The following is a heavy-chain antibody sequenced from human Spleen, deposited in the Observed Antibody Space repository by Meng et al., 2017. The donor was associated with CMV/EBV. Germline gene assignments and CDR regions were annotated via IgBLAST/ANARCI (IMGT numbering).Heavy chain of an antibody. CDR2: IYSGGSST. D-gene: IGHD1-20*01. V-gene: IGHV3-23*03. J-gene: IGHJ5*02. CDR1: GFTCSSYA. CDR3: AKDLTGTTGWFDP. Sequence: ASGFTCSSYAMSWVRQAPGKRLEWVSVIYSGGSSTYYADSVKGRFTISRDNSKNTLYLQMNSLRAEDTAVYYCAKDLTGTTGWFDPWGQGTLVTVSS.